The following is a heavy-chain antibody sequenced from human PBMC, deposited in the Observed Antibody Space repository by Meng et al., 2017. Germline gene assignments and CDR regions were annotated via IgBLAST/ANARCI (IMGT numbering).Heavy chain of an antibody. CDR2: ITHTGST. J-gene: IGHJ4*02. Sequence: QVRLQTVGGGLLKPSETLSLTCDVSGASFSGYYWAWIRQPPGKGLEWIGEITHTGSTNYTPSLKSRVSISVDTSKNQLSLKLHSVTAADTAVYYCAGEIKYDSSGYYYWGQGTLVTVSS. V-gene: IGHV4-34*01. D-gene: IGHD3-22*01. CDR3: AGEIKYDSSGYYY. CDR1: GASFSGYY.